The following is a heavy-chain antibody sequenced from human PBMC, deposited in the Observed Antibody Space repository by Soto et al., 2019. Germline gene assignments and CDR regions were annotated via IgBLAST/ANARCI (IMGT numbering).Heavy chain of an antibody. CDR3: ARRDRVVVDY. CDR1: GGSFSGYY. CDR2: INHSGST. Sequence: QVQLQQWGAGLLKPSETLSLTCAVYGGSFSGYYWSWIRQPPGKGLEWIGEINHSGSTNYNPSLKSRVTISVDTSQNQFSLKLSSVTAADTAVYYCARRDRVVVDYWGQGTLVTVSS. J-gene: IGHJ4*02. D-gene: IGHD3-22*01. V-gene: IGHV4-34*01.